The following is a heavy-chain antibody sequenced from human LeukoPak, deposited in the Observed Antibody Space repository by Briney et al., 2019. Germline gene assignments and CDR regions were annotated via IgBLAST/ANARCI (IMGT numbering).Heavy chain of an antibody. Sequence: GRSLRLSCAASGFIFSTYAMHWVRQAPGKGLEWVAVISLDGSNKLYADSVKGRFTISRENSKNTLYLQMNSLRGEDTAVYYCAKGHTTGWHFFDYWGQGTLVTVSS. V-gene: IGHV3-30*18. D-gene: IGHD6-19*01. CDR3: AKGHTTGWHFFDY. J-gene: IGHJ4*02. CDR1: GFIFSTYA. CDR2: ISLDGSNK.